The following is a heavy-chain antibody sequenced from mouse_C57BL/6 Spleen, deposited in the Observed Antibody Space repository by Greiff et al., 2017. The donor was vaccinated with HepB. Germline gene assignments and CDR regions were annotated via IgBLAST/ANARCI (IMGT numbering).Heavy chain of an antibody. V-gene: IGHV1-81*01. Sequence: VQLQQSGAELARPGASVKLSCKASGYTFTSYGISWVKQRTGQGLEWIGEIYPRSGNTYYNEKFKGKATLTADKSSSTAYMELRSLTSEDSAVYVCARVGLLPFAYWGQGTLVTVSA. CDR2: IYPRSGNT. CDR1: GYTFTSYG. D-gene: IGHD2-3*01. CDR3: ARVGLLPFAY. J-gene: IGHJ3*01.